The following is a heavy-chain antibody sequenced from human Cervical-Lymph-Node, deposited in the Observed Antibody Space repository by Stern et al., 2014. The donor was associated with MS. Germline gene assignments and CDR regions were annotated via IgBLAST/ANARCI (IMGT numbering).Heavy chain of an antibody. CDR3: ARSSTVTPNAFDI. CDR2: IYHSGST. CDR1: GGSISSGGYS. V-gene: IGHV4-30-2*01. J-gene: IGHJ3*02. D-gene: IGHD4-17*01. Sequence: QLQLQESGSGLVKPSQTLSLTCAVSGGSISSGGYSWSWIRQPPGEGLEWIGYIYHSGSTYYNPSLKSRVTISVDRSKNQFSLKLSSVTAADTAVYYCARSSTVTPNAFDIWGQGTMVTVSS.